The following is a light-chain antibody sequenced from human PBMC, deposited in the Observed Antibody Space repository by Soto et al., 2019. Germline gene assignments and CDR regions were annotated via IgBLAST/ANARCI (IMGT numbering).Light chain of an antibody. CDR3: MQATHSFYT. J-gene: IGKJ2*01. Sequence: DLVMTQTPLSSPVTLGQPASISCRSSQSLVNSDGNTYLSWLQQRPGQPPRLLMYKISNRFSGVPDRFSGSGAGTDFTLKISRVEAEDVGVYYCMQATHSFYTFGQGTKLEIK. CDR2: KIS. V-gene: IGKV2-24*01. CDR1: QSLVNSDGNTY.